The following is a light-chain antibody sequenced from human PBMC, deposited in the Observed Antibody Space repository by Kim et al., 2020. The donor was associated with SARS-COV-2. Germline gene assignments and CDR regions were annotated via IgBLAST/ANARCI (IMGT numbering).Light chain of an antibody. Sequence: GRRFTISGTGGGSNIGGNTGTWYQHHPGTAPKVLIHRNDERPSGVPDRFAGSKSGTSASLAISGLQSEDEADYHCAAWDDSLKGVVFGGGTQLTVL. CDR3: AAWDDSLKGVV. CDR1: GSNIGGNT. CDR2: RND. J-gene: IGLJ2*01. V-gene: IGLV1-44*01.